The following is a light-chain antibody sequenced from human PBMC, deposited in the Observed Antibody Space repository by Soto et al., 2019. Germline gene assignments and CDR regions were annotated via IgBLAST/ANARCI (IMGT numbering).Light chain of an antibody. CDR1: SSDVGAYNY. V-gene: IGLV2-11*01. CDR2: DVT. Sequence: QSALTQPRSVSGSPGQSVTISCTGTSSDVGAYNYVSWNQQHPGKVPKLLIYDVTRRPSGVPDRFSGSKSGNTASLTISGLQAEDEADYYCCLYAGSYTWVFGGGTKLTVL. CDR3: CLYAGSYTWV. J-gene: IGLJ3*02.